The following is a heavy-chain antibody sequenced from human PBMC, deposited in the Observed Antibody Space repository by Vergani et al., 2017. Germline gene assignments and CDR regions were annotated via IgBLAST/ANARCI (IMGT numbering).Heavy chain of an antibody. CDR3: ARMGGYDEGDAFRIGYFDS. V-gene: IGHV4-31*03. D-gene: IGHD3-22*01. CDR1: GDSISSGVYY. Sequence: QVQLQESGPGLVKPSQTLSLTCSVSGDSISSGVYYWNWIRQHPGKGLEWIGYIYSTGSTHHNPSRRRRINMSVDTSKNQFSLKLNSVTAADTAMYYCARMGGYDEGDAFRIGYFDSWGPGILVTVSS. CDR2: IYSTGST. J-gene: IGHJ4*02.